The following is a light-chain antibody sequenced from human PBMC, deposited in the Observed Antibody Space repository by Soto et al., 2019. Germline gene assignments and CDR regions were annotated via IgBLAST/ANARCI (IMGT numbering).Light chain of an antibody. CDR1: QSISSW. CDR2: KAS. V-gene: IGKV1-5*03. CDR3: QQYNSYSWT. J-gene: IGKJ1*01. Sequence: DIPMTQSPSTLSASVGDRVTITCRASQSISSWLAWYQQKPGKAPKLLIYKASSLESGVPSRFSGSGSGTEFTLTISSLQPDDFATYYCQQYNSYSWTFGQGTKVEIK.